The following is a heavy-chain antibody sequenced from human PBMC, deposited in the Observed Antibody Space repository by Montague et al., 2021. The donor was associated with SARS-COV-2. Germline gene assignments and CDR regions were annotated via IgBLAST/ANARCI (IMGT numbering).Heavy chain of an antibody. Sequence: SETLSLTCAVYGGSFSGYYLNWIHQPPGKGLEWIGEINHSGSTNYNPSLKSRVTIAVDTSKNQVSLKLTSVTAADTAVFYCARSTVTNSPFGFSNKLRSRYNGMDVWGQGTTVTVSS. CDR3: ARSTVTNSPFGFSNKLRSRYNGMDV. CDR2: INHSGST. V-gene: IGHV4-34*01. D-gene: IGHD4-17*01. CDR1: GGSFSGYY. J-gene: IGHJ6*02.